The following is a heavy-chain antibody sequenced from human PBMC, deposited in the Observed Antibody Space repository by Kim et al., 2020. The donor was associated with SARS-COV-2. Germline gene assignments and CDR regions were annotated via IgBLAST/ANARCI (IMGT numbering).Heavy chain of an antibody. Sequence: GGSLRLSCSASGFTFSSYAMHWVRQAPGKGLEYVSGISHNGDSTYYADSVKGRFTISRDNSNNTLYLQMSSLRGEDTAVYYCVKDRYNYDSSTYPIHWGQGTLVTVSS. CDR2: ISHNGDST. CDR3: VKDRYNYDSSTYPIH. J-gene: IGHJ4*02. CDR1: GFTFSSYA. V-gene: IGHV3-64D*09. D-gene: IGHD3-22*01.